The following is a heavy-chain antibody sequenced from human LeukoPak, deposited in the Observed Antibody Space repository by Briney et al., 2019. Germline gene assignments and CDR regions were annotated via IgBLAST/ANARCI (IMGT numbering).Heavy chain of an antibody. CDR1: GLTVSSSY. J-gene: IGHJ6*02. Sequence: GGSLRLSCAASGLTVSSSYMSWVRQAPGKGLEWVSIIYNDGSTYYADSMKGRFTVSRDNSKNTLDLQMNSLTAEDTAVYYCARDRPYGMDVWGQGTTVTVSS. CDR2: IYNDGST. CDR3: ARDRPYGMDV. V-gene: IGHV3-53*01.